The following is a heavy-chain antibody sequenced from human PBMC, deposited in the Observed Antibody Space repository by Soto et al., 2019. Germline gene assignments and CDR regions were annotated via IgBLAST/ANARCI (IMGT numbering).Heavy chain of an antibody. J-gene: IGHJ4*02. CDR3: ARPSTSYGDYGWSLAY. CDR1: GYHFGGYA. Sequence: QVQLVQSGAEVKKPGASVKVSCKASGYHFGGYAIGWVRQAPGQGLEWMGWVSAHTGDSGYAQRFQGRVTLTTETSTSTAYMELRGLRSDDTAVDYCARPSTSYGDYGWSLAYWGQGTLVTVSS. V-gene: IGHV1-18*01. CDR2: VSAHTGDS. D-gene: IGHD4-17*01.